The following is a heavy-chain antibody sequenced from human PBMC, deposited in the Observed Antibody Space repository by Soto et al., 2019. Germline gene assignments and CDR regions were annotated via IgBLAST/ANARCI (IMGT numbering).Heavy chain of an antibody. V-gene: IGHV3-30*18. CDR2: ISYDGSRQ. CDR1: GFRFSSYG. J-gene: IGHJ6*02. Sequence: LRLSCAVSGFRFSSYGMHWVRQAPGKGLEWVALISYDGSRQYYADSVKGRFTISRDNSKNTLDLQLNSLRSEDTGIYYCANWGSFYGMDVWGQGTTVTIS. D-gene: IGHD7-27*01. CDR3: ANWGSFYGMDV.